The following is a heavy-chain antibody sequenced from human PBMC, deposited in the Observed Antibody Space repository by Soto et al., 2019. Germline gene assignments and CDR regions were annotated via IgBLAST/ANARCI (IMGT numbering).Heavy chain of an antibody. CDR3: ASSEGWLRYSGDLDY. V-gene: IGHV3-30-3*01. D-gene: IGHD5-12*01. J-gene: IGHJ4*02. Sequence: QVQLVESGGGVVQPGRSLRLSCAASGFTFSRYAMHWVRQAPGKGLEWVAVISYDGSNKYYADSVKGRFTISRDNSKNTLDLQMNSLRAEDTAVYYCASSEGWLRYSGDLDYWGQGTLVTVSS. CDR1: GFTFSRYA. CDR2: ISYDGSNK.